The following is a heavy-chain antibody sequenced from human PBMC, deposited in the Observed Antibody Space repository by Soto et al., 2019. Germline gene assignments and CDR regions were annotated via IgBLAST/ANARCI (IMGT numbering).Heavy chain of an antibody. D-gene: IGHD2-21*02. CDR1: VFTSRGSG. J-gene: IGHJ3*02. Sequence: PGGSLRLTCAAFVFTSRGSGMHWARKPPGKRLQWVGVISYDGSNKYGANAVNGRFTISRDNSKNTLYLQMNSLRAEDTAVYYCAKAMVVVTAISGGGGFDKWGQGTLVTVSS. V-gene: IGHV3-30*18. CDR3: AKAMVVVTAISGGGGFDK. CDR2: ISYDGSNK.